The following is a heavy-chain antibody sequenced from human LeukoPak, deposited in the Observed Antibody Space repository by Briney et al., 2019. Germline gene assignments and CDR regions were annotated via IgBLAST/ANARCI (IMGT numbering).Heavy chain of an antibody. CDR1: GFTFSNYA. J-gene: IGHJ3*02. CDR3: AKTVVGAPTDAYDM. CDR2: LSGRDGRT. D-gene: IGHD2-15*01. V-gene: IGHV3-23*01. Sequence: PGGSLRLSCAASGFTFSNYAMNWVRQAPGKGLEWVSALSGRDGRTYYAGPGKGRVIISRDNSKNSVYLQMNSLRAEDTAVYYCAKTVVGAPTDAYDMWGQGTMVTVSS.